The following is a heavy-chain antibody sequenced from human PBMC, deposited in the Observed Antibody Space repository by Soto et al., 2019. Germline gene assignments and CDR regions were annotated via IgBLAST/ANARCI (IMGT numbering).Heavy chain of an antibody. D-gene: IGHD6-13*01. V-gene: IGHV3-66*01. J-gene: IGHJ6*03. CDR2: IYSGGST. CDR1: GFTVSSNY. CDR3: ARALGWQQLEPARIYYYYYMDV. Sequence: GGSLRLSCAASGFTVSSNYMTWVRQAPGKGLEWVSVIYSGGSTYYADSVKGRFTISRDNSKNTLYLQMNSLRAEDTAVYYCARALGWQQLEPARIYYYYYMDVWGKGTTVTVSS.